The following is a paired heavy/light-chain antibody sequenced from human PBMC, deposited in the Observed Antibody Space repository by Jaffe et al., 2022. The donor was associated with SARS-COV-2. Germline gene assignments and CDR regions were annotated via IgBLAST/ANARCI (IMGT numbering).Heavy chain of an antibody. V-gene: IGHV5-51*01. CDR2: IYPGDSDT. J-gene: IGHJ4*02. D-gene: IGHD6-19*01. CDR3: ARQGSSGWYPSQYYFDQ. CDR1: GYSFASYW. Sequence: EVQLVQSGAEVKKPGESLKISCEGSGYSFASYWIGWVRQMPGKGLEWMGIIYPGDSDTRYSPSFQGQVSISADKSISTAYLQWTSLKASDTAMYYCARQGSSGWYPSQYYFDQWGQGTLVTVSS.
Light chain of an antibody. J-gene: IGKJ3*01. Sequence: DIQLTQSPPFLSASVGDRVTITCRASQGISSYLAWYQQKPGKAPKLLIYAASTLQSGVPSRFSGSGSGTEFTLTISSLQPEDFATYYCQQLNSYRFTFGPGTKVDIK. CDR1: QGISSY. CDR2: AAS. CDR3: QQLNSYRFT. V-gene: IGKV1-9*01.